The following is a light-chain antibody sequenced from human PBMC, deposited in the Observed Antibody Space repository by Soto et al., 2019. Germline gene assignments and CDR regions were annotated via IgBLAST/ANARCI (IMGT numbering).Light chain of an antibody. Sequence: QSVLTQPPSVSAAPGQKGTISCSGSSSNIGNNYFSWYKQLPGTAPKLLIYDNNRRPSVIPDRFSDSKSGTSATLGITGLQSGDESDYFCATLDDSLSAVLFGGGTKLTVL. CDR2: DNN. V-gene: IGLV1-51*01. CDR1: SSNIGNNY. J-gene: IGLJ2*01. CDR3: ATLDDSLSAVL.